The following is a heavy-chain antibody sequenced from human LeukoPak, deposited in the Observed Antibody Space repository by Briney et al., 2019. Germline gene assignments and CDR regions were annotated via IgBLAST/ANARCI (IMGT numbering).Heavy chain of an antibody. CDR2: ISSSSSYI. D-gene: IGHD3-3*01. CDR3: ARDRVDYDFWSGYTAYVAFDI. CDR1: GFTFSSYS. Sequence: GGSLRLSCAASGFTFSSYSMNWVRQAPGKGLEWVPSISSSSSYIYYADSVKGRFTISRDNAKNSLYLQMNSLRAEDTAVYYCARDRVDYDFWSGYTAYVAFDIWGQGTLVTVSS. J-gene: IGHJ4*02. V-gene: IGHV3-21*01.